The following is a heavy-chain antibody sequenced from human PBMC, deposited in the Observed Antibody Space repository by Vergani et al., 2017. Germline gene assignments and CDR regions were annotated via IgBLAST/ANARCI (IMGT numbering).Heavy chain of an antibody. CDR3: ARQSRDVFCTNGVCPLGY. CDR2: ISRSSSTI. CDR1: GSTFSSYA. J-gene: IGHJ4*02. Sequence: VNLVGSGGGLVKPGGSLRLSCAASGSTFSSYAMNWVRQAPGKGLEWVSYISRSSSTIYYADSVKGRFTISRDNAKNSLHLQMNNLRAEDTAVYYCARQSRDVFCTNGVCPLGYWGQGALVTVSS. V-gene: IGHV3-48*01. D-gene: IGHD2-8*01.